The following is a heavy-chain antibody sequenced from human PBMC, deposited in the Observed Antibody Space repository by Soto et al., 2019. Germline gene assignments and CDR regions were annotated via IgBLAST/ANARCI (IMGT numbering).Heavy chain of an antibody. Sequence: PETLSPTGTVSGGSISSSSYSWGWIRQPPGKGLEWIGSIYYSGSTYYNPSLKSRVTISVDTSKNQFSLKLSSVTAADTAVYYCARQDDFWSGFNYFDYWGQGTLVTVSS. CDR2: IYYSGST. D-gene: IGHD3-3*01. CDR3: ARQDDFWSGFNYFDY. V-gene: IGHV4-39*01. CDR1: GGSISSSSYS. J-gene: IGHJ4*02.